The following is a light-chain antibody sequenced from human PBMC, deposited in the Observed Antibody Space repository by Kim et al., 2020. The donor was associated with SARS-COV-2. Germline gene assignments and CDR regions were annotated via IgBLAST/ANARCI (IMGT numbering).Light chain of an antibody. CDR2: DAS. Sequence: EIVLTQSPATLSLSPGERATLSCRASQSVSRYLAWYQHKPGQAPRLLIYDASNRATGIPARFSGSGSGTDFTLTISSLEPEDFAVYYCHQRSNWPSTFGGGTKVEIK. CDR3: HQRSNWPST. CDR1: QSVSRY. V-gene: IGKV3-11*01. J-gene: IGKJ4*01.